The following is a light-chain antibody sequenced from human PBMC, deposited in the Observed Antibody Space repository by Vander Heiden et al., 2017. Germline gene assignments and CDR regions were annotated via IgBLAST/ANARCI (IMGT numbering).Light chain of an antibody. CDR2: EVT. CDR1: SRNIGSYKF. Sequence: QSGPPQPASVSGALGQSITTSCTGTSRNIGSYKFVSWYQRHPGTAPRLIIFEVTKRPSGVSNRFSGSKSGNTASLTISGLQAEDEADYFCCSYAGSGTVVFGGGTKTTVL. J-gene: IGLJ2*01. CDR3: CSYAGSGTVV. V-gene: IGLV2-23*02.